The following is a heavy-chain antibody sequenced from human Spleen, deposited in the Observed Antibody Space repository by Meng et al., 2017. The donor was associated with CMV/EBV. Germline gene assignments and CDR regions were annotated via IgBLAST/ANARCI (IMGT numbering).Heavy chain of an antibody. CDR1: GYVFTSYF. D-gene: IGHD1-26*01. V-gene: IGHV1-69*05. CDR3: ARGGKGWELPYFDY. Sequence: SVKVSCKASGYVFTSYFLHWVRQAPGQGLEWMGGIIPIFGTANYAQKFQGRVTITTDESTSTAYMELSSLRSEDTAVYYCARGGKGWELPYFDYWGQGTLVTVSS. CDR2: IIPIFGTA. J-gene: IGHJ4*02.